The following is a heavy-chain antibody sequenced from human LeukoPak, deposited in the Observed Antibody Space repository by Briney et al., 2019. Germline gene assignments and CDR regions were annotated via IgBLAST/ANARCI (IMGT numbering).Heavy chain of an antibody. CDR1: GGSISSRPFY. V-gene: IGHV4-39*01. CDR3: ASRVLRPRSGDY. Sequence: PSETLSLTCTVSGGSISSRPFYWGWIRQPPGKGLEWIGSVYYTGNTYYNPSLESRVTISVDTSKNQFSLKLSSVTAADTAVYYCASRVLRPRSGDYWGQGTLVTVSS. CDR2: VYYTGNT. J-gene: IGHJ4*02. D-gene: IGHD3-16*01.